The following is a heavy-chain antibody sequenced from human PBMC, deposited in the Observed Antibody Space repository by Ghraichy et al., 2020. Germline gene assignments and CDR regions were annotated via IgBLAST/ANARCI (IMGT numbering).Heavy chain of an antibody. CDR3: AREHWSFNY. J-gene: IGHJ4*02. Sequence: GGSLRLSCAASGFTFNDYWMSWVRQAPGKGREWVAHIKEDGSEKYYVGPVKGRFTISRDNAKNSLYLQMNSLRAEDTAVYYCAREHWSFNYWGQGTLVTVSS. CDR2: IKEDGSEK. D-gene: IGHD2-8*02. V-gene: IGHV3-7*03. CDR1: GFTFNDYW.